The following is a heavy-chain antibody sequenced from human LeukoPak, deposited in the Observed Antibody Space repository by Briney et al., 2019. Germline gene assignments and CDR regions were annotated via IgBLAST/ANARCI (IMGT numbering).Heavy chain of an antibody. D-gene: IGHD3-10*01. CDR1: GFTFSNYW. CDR2: VNRDGSTT. V-gene: IGHV3-74*03. CDR3: ARDKKSGESSEIDY. Sequence: GGSLRLSCAASGFTFSNYWVHWVRQAPGKGLVWVSRVNRDGSTTKYADSVKGRFTVSRDNAKNTLNLQMNSLRAEDTAVYYCARDKKSGESSEIDYWGQGTLVTVSS. J-gene: IGHJ4*02.